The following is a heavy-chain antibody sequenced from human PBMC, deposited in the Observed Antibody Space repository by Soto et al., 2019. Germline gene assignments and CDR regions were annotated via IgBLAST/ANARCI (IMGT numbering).Heavy chain of an antibody. CDR2: INHSGST. Sequence: QVQLQQWGAGLLKPSETLSLTCAVYGGSFSGYYWTWIRQPPGTGLEWIGEINHSGSTNYNPSLKTRVTISVDTSKNQFSLKLTPVTAAVTAVYYCARDKITGLFDSWGQGTLVTVSS. D-gene: IGHD2-8*02. CDR3: ARDKITGLFDS. CDR1: GGSFSGYY. V-gene: IGHV4-34*01. J-gene: IGHJ4*02.